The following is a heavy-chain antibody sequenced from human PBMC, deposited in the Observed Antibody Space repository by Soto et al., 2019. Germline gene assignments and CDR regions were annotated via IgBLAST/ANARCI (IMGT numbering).Heavy chain of an antibody. CDR2: INPSGGST. CDR1: GYTLTSYY. J-gene: IGHJ4*02. V-gene: IGHV1-46*01. Sequence: ASVKVSCKASGYTLTSYYMHWVRQAPGQGLEWMGIINPSGGSTSYAQKFQGRVTMTRDTSTSTVYMELSSLRSEDTAVYYCARNTYYDFWSGYPRHPAFDYWGQGTLVTVSS. D-gene: IGHD3-3*01. CDR3: ARNTYYDFWSGYPRHPAFDY.